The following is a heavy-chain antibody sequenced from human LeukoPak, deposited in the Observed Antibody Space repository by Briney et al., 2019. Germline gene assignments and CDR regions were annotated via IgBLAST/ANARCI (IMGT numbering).Heavy chain of an antibody. CDR1: GFTFSSYA. CDR3: ARDEVGDF. Sequence: GGSLRLSCAASGFTFSSYAMHWVRQDPGKGLEWVAVISYDGSNKYYADSVKGRFTISRDNSKNTLYLQMNSLRAEDTAVYYCARDEVGDFWGQGTLVTVSS. D-gene: IGHD2-15*01. J-gene: IGHJ4*02. V-gene: IGHV3-30-3*01. CDR2: ISYDGSNK.